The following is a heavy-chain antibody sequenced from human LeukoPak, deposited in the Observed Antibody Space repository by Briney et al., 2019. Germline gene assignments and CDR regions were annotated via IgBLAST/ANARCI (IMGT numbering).Heavy chain of an antibody. CDR2: ISGSGGST. CDR1: TFTFSSYG. D-gene: IGHD6-13*01. V-gene: IGHV3-23*01. Sequence: GGSLRLSCGASTFTFSSYGMSWVRQAPGKGLEWVSAISGSGGSTYYADSVKGRFTISRDNSKNSLYLQMNSLRAEDTAVYYCARRNIAAAALDYWGQGTLVTVST. CDR3: ARRNIAAAALDY. J-gene: IGHJ4*02.